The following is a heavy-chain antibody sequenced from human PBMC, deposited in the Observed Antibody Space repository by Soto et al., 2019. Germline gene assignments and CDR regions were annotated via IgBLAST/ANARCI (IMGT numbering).Heavy chain of an antibody. D-gene: IGHD5-18*01. Sequence: QPGGSLRLSCAASGFTFSSYGMHWVRQAPGKGLEWVAVISYDGSNKYYADSVKGRFTISRDNSKNTLYLQMNSLRAEDTAVYYCAKEEGYGYASFFDYWGQGTLVTVSS. CDR3: AKEEGYGYASFFDY. CDR1: GFTFSSYG. J-gene: IGHJ4*02. CDR2: ISYDGSNK. V-gene: IGHV3-30*18.